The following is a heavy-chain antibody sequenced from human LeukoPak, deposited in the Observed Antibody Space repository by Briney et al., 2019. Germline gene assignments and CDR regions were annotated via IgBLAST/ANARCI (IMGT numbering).Heavy chain of an antibody. CDR3: ARDPLDISRWTNAFDI. V-gene: IGHV3-21*01. CDR1: GFTFSSYS. Sequence: GGSLRLSCAASGFTFSSYSMNWVRQAPGKGLEWVSSISSSSSYIYYADSVKGRFTISRDNAKNSLYLQMNGLRAEDTAVYYCARDPLDISRWTNAFDIWGQGTTVIVS. CDR2: ISSSSSYI. D-gene: IGHD5-12*01. J-gene: IGHJ3*02.